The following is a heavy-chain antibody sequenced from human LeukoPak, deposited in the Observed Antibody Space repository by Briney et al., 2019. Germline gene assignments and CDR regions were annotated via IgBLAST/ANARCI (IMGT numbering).Heavy chain of an antibody. CDR1: GFTFSSYW. CDR3: ASGRYYYYMDV. Sequence: GGSLRLSCAASGFTFSSYWMSWVRQAPGKGPEWVANIKQDGSEKYYVDSVKGRFTISRDNAKNSLYLQMNSLRAEDTAVYYCASGRYYYYMDVWGTGTTVTVFS. CDR2: IKQDGSEK. V-gene: IGHV3-7*01. J-gene: IGHJ6*03. D-gene: IGHD1-26*01.